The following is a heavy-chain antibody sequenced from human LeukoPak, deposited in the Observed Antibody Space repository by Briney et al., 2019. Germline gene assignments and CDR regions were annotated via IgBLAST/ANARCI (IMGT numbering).Heavy chain of an antibody. V-gene: IGHV3-74*01. CDR1: GFTFSSYW. Sequence: PGGSLILSCAAPGFTFSSYWMHWVRQAPGKGLVWVSRINSDGSSTSYADSVKGRFTISRDNAKNTLYLQMNSLRAEDTAVYYCARDQLEIAFDIWGQGTMVTVSS. J-gene: IGHJ3*02. CDR2: INSDGSST. CDR3: ARDQLEIAFDI. D-gene: IGHD5-24*01.